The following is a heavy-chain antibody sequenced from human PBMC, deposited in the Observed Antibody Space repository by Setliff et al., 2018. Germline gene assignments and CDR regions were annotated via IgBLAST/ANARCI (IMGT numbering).Heavy chain of an antibody. D-gene: IGHD6-6*01. V-gene: IGHV4-59*12. J-gene: IGHJ4*02. CDR1: GGSITSDY. Sequence: SETLSLTCSVSGGSITSDYWSWIRQPPGKGLEWIGYMYDSGRTNYNPSLKSRVTISTGTSKNQFSLKVTSVTAADTSVYFCARGRNVAARLLDSWGQGTLVTVSS. CDR2: MYDSGRT. CDR3: ARGRNVAARLLDS.